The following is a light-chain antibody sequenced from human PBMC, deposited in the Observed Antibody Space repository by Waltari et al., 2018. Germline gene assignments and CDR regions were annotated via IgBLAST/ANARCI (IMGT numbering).Light chain of an antibody. CDR1: QSVSSY. CDR2: DAS. J-gene: IGKJ4*01. CDR3: QQRSNT. V-gene: IGKV3-11*01. Sequence: EIVLTQYPATLSLSPGERATLSCRASQSVSSYLAWYQQKPGQAPRLLIYDASNRATGIPARFSGSGSGTDFTLTISSLEPEDFAVYYCQQRSNTFGGGTKVEIK.